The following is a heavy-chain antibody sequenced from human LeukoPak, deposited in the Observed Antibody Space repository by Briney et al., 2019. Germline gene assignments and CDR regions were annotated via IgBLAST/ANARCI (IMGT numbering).Heavy chain of an antibody. V-gene: IGHV3-23*01. Sequence: GGSLRLSCAASGFTFARHALTWVRQAPGMGLEWVSTISGGGGSTHYADSVKGRFTISRDNSKDTVFLQMNNLRAEDTAIYYCAREGGSCTSNSCSDYFDYWGQGTLVTVSP. D-gene: IGHD6-13*01. J-gene: IGHJ4*02. CDR3: AREGGSCTSNSCSDYFDY. CDR2: ISGGGGST. CDR1: GFTFARHA.